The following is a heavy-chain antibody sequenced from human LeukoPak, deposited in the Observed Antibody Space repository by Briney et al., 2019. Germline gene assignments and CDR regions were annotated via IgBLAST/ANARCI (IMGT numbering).Heavy chain of an antibody. J-gene: IGHJ4*02. V-gene: IGHV4-34*01. CDR3: AGWSGSYVDY. Sequence: SETLSLTRAVYGGSFSGYYWSWIRQPPGKGLEWIGEINHSGSTNYNPSLKSRVTISVDTSKNQFSLKLSSVTAADTAVYYCAGWSGSYVDYWGQGALVTVSS. D-gene: IGHD1-26*01. CDR2: INHSGST. CDR1: GGSFSGYY.